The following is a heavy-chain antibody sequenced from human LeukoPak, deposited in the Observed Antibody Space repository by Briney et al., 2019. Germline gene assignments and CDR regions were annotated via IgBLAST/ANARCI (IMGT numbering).Heavy chain of an antibody. V-gene: IGHV6-1*01. Sequence: SQTLSLTCAISGDSVSSNSAAWHWIRQSPSRGLEWLGRTYYRSKWYNDYAVSVKSRITINPDTSKNQFSLQLNSVTPEDTAVYYCARGDGIAVAGSSNWYFDLWGRGTLVTVSS. J-gene: IGHJ2*01. CDR1: GDSVSSNSAA. D-gene: IGHD6-19*01. CDR2: TYYRSKWYN. CDR3: ARGDGIAVAGSSNWYFDL.